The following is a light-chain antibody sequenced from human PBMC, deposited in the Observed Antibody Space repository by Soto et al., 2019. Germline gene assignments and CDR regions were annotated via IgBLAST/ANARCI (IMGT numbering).Light chain of an antibody. Sequence: QSVLTQPASVSGSPGQSITISCTGTSSDVGGYNYVSWYQQPPGKAPKLMIYDVSNRPSGVSNRFSGSKSGNTASLTISGLQAEDEADYYGSSYTSSSTVVFGGGTKLTVL. J-gene: IGLJ2*01. CDR1: SSDVGGYNY. CDR2: DVS. V-gene: IGLV2-14*01. CDR3: SSYTSSSTVV.